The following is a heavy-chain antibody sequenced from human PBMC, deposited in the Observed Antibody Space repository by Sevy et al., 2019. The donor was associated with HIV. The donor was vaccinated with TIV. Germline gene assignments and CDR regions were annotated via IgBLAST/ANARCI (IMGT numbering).Heavy chain of an antibody. CDR2: ISSSSSYT. CDR3: ARDLQPYSSDALDI. CDR1: GFTFSDYY. D-gene: IGHD6-13*01. J-gene: IGHJ3*02. V-gene: IGHV3-11*06. Sequence: GGSLRLSFAASGFTFSDYYMSWIRQAPGKGLEWVSYISSSSSYTNYADSVKGRFTISRDNAKKSLYLQMNSLRADDTAVYYGARDLQPYSSDALDIWGQGTMVTVSS.